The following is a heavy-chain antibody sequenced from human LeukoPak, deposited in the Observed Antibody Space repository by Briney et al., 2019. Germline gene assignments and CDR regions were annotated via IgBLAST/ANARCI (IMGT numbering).Heavy chain of an antibody. J-gene: IGHJ5*02. CDR1: GGSISSYY. CDR2: IYYSGST. D-gene: IGHD3-22*01. CDR3: ARHFEYYDSSGYYP. V-gene: IGHV4-59*08. Sequence: SETLSLTCTVSGGSISSYYWSWIRQPPGKGLEWIGYIYYSGSTNYSPSLKSRVTISVDTSKNQFSLKLSSVTAADTAVYYCARHFEYYDSSGYYPWGQGTLVTVSS.